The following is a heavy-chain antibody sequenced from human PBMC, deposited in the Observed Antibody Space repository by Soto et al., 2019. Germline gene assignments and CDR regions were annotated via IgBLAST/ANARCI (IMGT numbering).Heavy chain of an antibody. V-gene: IGHV3-53*01. CDR1: GFTVSSNY. J-gene: IGHJ4*02. Sequence: GSLRLSCAASGFTVSSNYMSWVRHAPGKGLEWVSVIYSGGSTYYADSVKGRFTISRDNSKNTLYLQMNSLRAEDTAVYYCARASYYDSSGYYVHFDYWGQGTLVTVSS. D-gene: IGHD3-22*01. CDR2: IYSGGST. CDR3: ARASYYDSSGYYVHFDY.